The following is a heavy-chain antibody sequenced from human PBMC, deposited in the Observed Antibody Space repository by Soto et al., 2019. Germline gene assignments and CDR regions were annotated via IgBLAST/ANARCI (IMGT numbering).Heavy chain of an antibody. Sequence: QVQLVQSGAEVKKPGSSVKVSCKASGYTFTSYGINWVRQAPGQGLEWMGWISAYNGNTNYAQKLQGRVTMTTDTATSTAYMEMTSLRYVDTAVYYCAGVMTRAKHVQGGYDDGMDVWGQGTTVTVSS. CDR1: GYTFTSYG. CDR2: ISAYNGNT. CDR3: AGVMTRAKHVQGGYDDGMDV. D-gene: IGHD5-12*01. V-gene: IGHV1-18*01. J-gene: IGHJ6*02.